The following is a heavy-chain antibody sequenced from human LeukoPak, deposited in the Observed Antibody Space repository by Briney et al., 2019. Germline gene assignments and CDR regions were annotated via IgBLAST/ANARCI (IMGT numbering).Heavy chain of an antibody. CDR1: GFTFSNYE. CDR2: IGDSGDAT. Sequence: PGGSLRLSCAASGFTFSNYEMNWVRQAPGKGLEWVSAIGDSGDATYYADSVKGRFTISRDNSKNTLYLQMSSLRAEDTALYYCATSFNWNYDHWGQGTLVTVSS. V-gene: IGHV3-23*01. D-gene: IGHD1-7*01. J-gene: IGHJ5*02. CDR3: ATSFNWNYDH.